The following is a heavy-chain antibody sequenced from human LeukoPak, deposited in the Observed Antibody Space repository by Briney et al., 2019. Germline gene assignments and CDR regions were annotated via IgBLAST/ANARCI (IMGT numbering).Heavy chain of an antibody. D-gene: IGHD3-10*01. CDR2: INSDGSST. CDR1: GFTFSSYW. Sequence: GGSLRLSCAASGFTFSSYWMHWVRQAPGKGLVWVSRINSDGSSTSYADSVKGRFTISRDNAKNSLYLQMNSLRVEDTAVYYCAKVAKYYYGSETYYFFEHWGQGTPVTASS. CDR3: AKVAKYYYGSETYYFFEH. V-gene: IGHV3-74*01. J-gene: IGHJ4*02.